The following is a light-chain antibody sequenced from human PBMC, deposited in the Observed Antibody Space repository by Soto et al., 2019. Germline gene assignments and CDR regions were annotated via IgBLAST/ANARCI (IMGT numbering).Light chain of an antibody. J-gene: IGKJ5*01. CDR3: QNYNRAPIT. CDR1: QGISIY. CDR2: GAS. Sequence: DIQMTQSPSSLSASVGDRVTITCRASQGISIYLAWYQQTPGKVPKHLIYGASKLQSGVPSRFSGGGSGTNFTLTISSLQPEDVGTYYCQNYNRAPITFGQGIRLEI. V-gene: IGKV1-27*01.